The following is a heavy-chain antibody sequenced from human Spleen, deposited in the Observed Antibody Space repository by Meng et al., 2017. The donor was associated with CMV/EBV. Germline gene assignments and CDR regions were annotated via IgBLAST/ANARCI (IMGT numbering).Heavy chain of an antibody. Sequence: GGSLRLSCTASGFTFGDHAITWVRQAPGKGLEWVGLIRSQPYGGTTEYAASVKGRFTISRDDSKNIAYLQMNNLKTEDTAVYYCAKDMGRGYSYGPDLYYYYGMDVWGQGTTVTVSS. D-gene: IGHD5-18*01. V-gene: IGHV3-49*04. CDR3: AKDMGRGYSYGPDLYYYYGMDV. CDR2: IRSQPYGGTT. J-gene: IGHJ6*02. CDR1: GFTFGDHA.